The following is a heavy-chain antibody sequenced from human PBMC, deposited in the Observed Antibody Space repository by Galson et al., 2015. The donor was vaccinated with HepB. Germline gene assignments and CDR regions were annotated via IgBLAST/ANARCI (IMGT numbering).Heavy chain of an antibody. J-gene: IGHJ4*02. V-gene: IGHV5-10-1*01. CDR3: ARQNDSSGFDY. CDR2: IDPIDSYT. Sequence: QSGAEVKKPGESLRISCKGSGYSFTNNWITWVRQRPGKGLEWMGRIDPIDSYTNYSPSFQGHVSISVDKSIATAYLQWNSLKASDTAMYYCARQNDSSGFDYWGQGTLVTVSS. CDR1: GYSFTNNW. D-gene: IGHD3-22*01.